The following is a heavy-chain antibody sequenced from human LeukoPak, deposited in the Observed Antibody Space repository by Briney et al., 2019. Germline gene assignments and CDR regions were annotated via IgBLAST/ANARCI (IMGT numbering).Heavy chain of an antibody. CDR1: GGSISSSSYY. J-gene: IGHJ5*02. CDR2: IYYSGST. Sequence: SETLSLTCTVSGGSISSSSYYWGWIRQPPGKGLEWIGSIYYSGSTYYNPSLKSRVTISVDTSKNQFSLKLSSVTAADTAVYYCARGALYCSSTSCYQSWFDPWGQGTLVTVSS. D-gene: IGHD2-2*01. CDR3: ARGALYCSSTSCYQSWFDP. V-gene: IGHV4-39*07.